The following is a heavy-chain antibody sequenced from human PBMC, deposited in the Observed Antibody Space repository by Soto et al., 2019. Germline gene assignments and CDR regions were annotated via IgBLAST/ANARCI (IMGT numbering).Heavy chain of an antibody. CDR3: ATLDTRYSYYMDV. CDR2: ISSSSSYI. Sequence: EVQLVESGGGLVKPGGSLRLSCAASGFTFSSYSMNWVRQAPGKGLEWVSSISSSSSYIYYADSVKGRFTISRDNAKNSLYLQMNSLRAEDTAVYYCATLDTRYSYYMDVWGTGTTVTVSS. D-gene: IGHD5-18*01. V-gene: IGHV3-21*01. J-gene: IGHJ6*03. CDR1: GFTFSSYS.